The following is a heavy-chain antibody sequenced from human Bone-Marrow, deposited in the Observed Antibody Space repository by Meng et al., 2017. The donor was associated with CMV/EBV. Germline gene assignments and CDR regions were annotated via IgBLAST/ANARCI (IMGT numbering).Heavy chain of an antibody. CDR2: INHSGST. CDR1: GGSFSGYY. CDR3: ARDRGASITGTLGVFDY. Sequence: SETLSLTCAVYGGSFSGYYWSWIRQPPGKGLEWIGEINHSGSTNYNPSLKSRVTISVDTSKNQFSLKLTSVTAADTAVYYCARDRGASITGTLGVFDYWGQGTLVTVSS. V-gene: IGHV4-34*01. J-gene: IGHJ4*02. D-gene: IGHD1-20*01.